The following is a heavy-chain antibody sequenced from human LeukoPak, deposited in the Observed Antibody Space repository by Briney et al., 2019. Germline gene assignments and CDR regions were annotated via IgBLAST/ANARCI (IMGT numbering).Heavy chain of an antibody. Sequence: PGGSLRLSCAASGFTFSSYAMSWVRQAPGKGLEWVSAISGSGGSTYYADSVKGRFTISRDNSKNTLYLQMNSLRAEDTAVYYCAKGSGLKIQLWFDPGSNWFDPWGQGTLVTVSS. CDR3: AKGSGLKIQLWFDPGSNWFDP. V-gene: IGHV3-23*01. J-gene: IGHJ5*02. CDR2: ISGSGGST. CDR1: GFTFSSYA. D-gene: IGHD5-18*01.